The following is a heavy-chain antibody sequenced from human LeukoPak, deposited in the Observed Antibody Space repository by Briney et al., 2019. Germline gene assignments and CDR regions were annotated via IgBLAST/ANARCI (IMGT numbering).Heavy chain of an antibody. CDR1: GGSISSSSYY. V-gene: IGHV4-39*07. D-gene: IGHD6-19*01. CDR3: ARGVIREQWLNYYYYYYMDV. J-gene: IGHJ6*03. CDR2: IYYSGST. Sequence: PSETLSLTCTVSGGSISSSSYYWGWIRQPPGKGLEWIGSIYYSGSTYYNPSLKSRVTISVDTSKNQFSLKLSSVTAADTAVYYCARGVIREQWLNYYYYYYMDVWGKGTTVTVSS.